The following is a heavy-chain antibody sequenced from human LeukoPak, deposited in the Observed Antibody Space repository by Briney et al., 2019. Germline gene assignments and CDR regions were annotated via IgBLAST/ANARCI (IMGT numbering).Heavy chain of an antibody. V-gene: IGHV3-23*01. D-gene: IGHD3-22*01. CDR2: ISGSGGST. CDR1: GFTFSSYA. CDR3: AKGRGFYDSSGYYYAYYYGMDV. Sequence: GGSLRLSCAASGFTFSSYAMSWVRQAPGKGLEWVSAISGSGGSTYYADSVKGRFTISRDNSKNTLYLHMNSLRAEDTAVYYCAKGRGFYDSSGYYYAYYYGMDVWGQGTTVTVSS. J-gene: IGHJ6*02.